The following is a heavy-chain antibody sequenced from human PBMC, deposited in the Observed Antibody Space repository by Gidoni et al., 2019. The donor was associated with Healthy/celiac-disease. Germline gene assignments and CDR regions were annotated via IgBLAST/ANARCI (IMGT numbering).Heavy chain of an antibody. Sequence: QVQLQESGPGLVKPSQTLSLTCPVSGGSISSGSYYWSWIRQPAGKGLEWIGRIYTSGSTNYNPSLKSRVTISVDTSKNQFSLKLSSVTAADTAVYYCARGGGSAFDYWGQGTLVTVS. J-gene: IGHJ4*02. CDR3: ARGGGSAFDY. D-gene: IGHD3-10*01. CDR1: GGSISSGSYY. V-gene: IGHV4-61*02. CDR2: IYTSGST.